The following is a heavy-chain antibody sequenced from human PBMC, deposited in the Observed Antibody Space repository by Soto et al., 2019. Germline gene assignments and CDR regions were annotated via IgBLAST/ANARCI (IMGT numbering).Heavy chain of an antibody. CDR1: GFTFSSYD. J-gene: IGHJ4*02. CDR2: IGTAGDT. D-gene: IGHD3-22*01. Sequence: GGSLRLSCAASGFTFSSYDMHWVRQAAGKGLEWVSAIGTAGDTYYPGSVKGRFTISRENAKNSLYLQMNSLRAGDTAVYYCVRVGSSGYYLNYWGQGTLVTVSS. V-gene: IGHV3-13*01. CDR3: VRVGSSGYYLNY.